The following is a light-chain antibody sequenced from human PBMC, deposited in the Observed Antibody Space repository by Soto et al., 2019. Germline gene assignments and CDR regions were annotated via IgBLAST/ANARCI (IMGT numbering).Light chain of an antibody. V-gene: IGLV2-23*01. CDR1: SSDVGNYNL. CDR2: EGS. CDR3: CSYASSSTYV. Sequence: QPASVSGSPGQSITISCTGTSSDVGNYNLVSWYQHDPGKAPRLLIYEGSKRPSGVSDRFSGSKSGNTASLTISGLQAEDEADYYCCSYASSSTYVFGTGTKVTVL. J-gene: IGLJ1*01.